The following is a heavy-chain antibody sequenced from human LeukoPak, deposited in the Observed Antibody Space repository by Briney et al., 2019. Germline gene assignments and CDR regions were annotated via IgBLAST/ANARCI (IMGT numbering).Heavy chain of an antibody. J-gene: IGHJ4*02. Sequence: SETLSLTCAVSGGSISSSSYYWGWIRQAPGKGLEWIGSIYYSGSTYYNPSLKSRVTISVDTSKNQFSLKLSSVTAADTAVYYCARLAAVDDILTGYYVGYYFDYWGQGTLVTVSS. CDR2: IYYSGST. CDR3: ARLAAVDDILTGYYVGYYFDY. D-gene: IGHD3-9*01. V-gene: IGHV4-39*01. CDR1: GGSISSSSYY.